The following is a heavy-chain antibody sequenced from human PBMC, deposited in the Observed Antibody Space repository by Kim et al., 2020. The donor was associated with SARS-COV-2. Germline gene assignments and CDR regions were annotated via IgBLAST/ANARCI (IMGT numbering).Heavy chain of an antibody. CDR2: FDPEDGET. CDR1: GYTLTELS. Sequence: ASVKVSCKVSGYTLTELSMHWVRQAPGKGLEWMGGFDPEDGETIYAQKFQGRVTMTEDTSTDTAYMELSSLRSEDTAVYYCATGPVGAPSYYYYLDVWGKGTTVTVSS. CDR3: ATGPVGAPSYYYYLDV. J-gene: IGHJ6*03. V-gene: IGHV1-24*01. D-gene: IGHD1-26*01.